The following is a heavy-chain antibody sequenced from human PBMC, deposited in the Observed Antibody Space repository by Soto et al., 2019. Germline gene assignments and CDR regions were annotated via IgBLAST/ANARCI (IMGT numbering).Heavy chain of an antibody. CDR1: GYSFTNHW. V-gene: IGHV5-51*01. CDR3: DVVAPGLRWFGL. D-gene: IGHD2-2*01. Sequence: GESLKISCEGSGYSFTNHWIGLVRQMPGKSLEWMGSIYPGDSDTKYSPSFQGQVTISADRSVSTAYLQRSSLKASETDIYYCDVVAPGLRWFGLLGQRTVVSVS. J-gene: IGHJ5*02. CDR2: IYPGDSDT.